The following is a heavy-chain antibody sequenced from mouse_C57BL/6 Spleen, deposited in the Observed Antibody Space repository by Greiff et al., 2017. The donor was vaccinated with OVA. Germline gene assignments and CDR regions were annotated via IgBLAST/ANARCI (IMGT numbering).Heavy chain of an antibody. J-gene: IGHJ3*01. V-gene: IGHV1-15*01. CDR2: IDPETGGT. CDR1: GYTFTDYE. CDR3: TRYYSNSWFAY. D-gene: IGHD2-5*01. Sequence: VKLQQSGAELVRPGASVTLSCKASGYTFTDYEMHWVKQTPVHGLEWIGAIDPETGGTAYNQKFKGKAILTADKSSSTAYMELRSLTSEDSAVYYCTRYYSNSWFAYWGQGTLVTVSA.